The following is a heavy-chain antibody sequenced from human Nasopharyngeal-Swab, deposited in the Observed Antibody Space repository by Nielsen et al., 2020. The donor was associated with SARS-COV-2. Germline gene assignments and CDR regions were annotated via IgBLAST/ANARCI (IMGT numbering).Heavy chain of an antibody. Sequence: WIRQPPGKGLEWIGYIYYSGCTNYNPSLKSRVTISVDTSKNRFSLRLSSATAADTAVYFCARGWTGQYFLDYWGQGTLVTVSS. CDR3: ARGWTGQYFLDY. CDR2: IYYSGCT. J-gene: IGHJ4*02. V-gene: IGHV4-59*01. D-gene: IGHD3/OR15-3a*01.